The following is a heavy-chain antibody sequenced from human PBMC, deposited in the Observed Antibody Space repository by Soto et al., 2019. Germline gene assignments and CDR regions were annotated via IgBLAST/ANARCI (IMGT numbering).Heavy chain of an antibody. CDR3: ARDPYSSSSYAFYYYYGMDV. CDR1: GYTFTSYG. J-gene: IGHJ6*02. Sequence: ASVKVSCKASGYTFTSYGISWVRQAPGQGLEWMGWISAYNGNTNYAQKLQGRVTMTTDTSTSTAYMELRSLRSDDTAVYYCARDPYSSSSYAFYYYYGMDVWGQGTTVTVSS. V-gene: IGHV1-18*01. CDR2: ISAYNGNT. D-gene: IGHD6-6*01.